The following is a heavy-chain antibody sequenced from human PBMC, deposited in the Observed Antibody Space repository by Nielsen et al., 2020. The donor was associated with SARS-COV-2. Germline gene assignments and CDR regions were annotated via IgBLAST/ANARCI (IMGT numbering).Heavy chain of an antibody. D-gene: IGHD6-19*01. CDR1: GFTFSSYA. J-gene: IGHJ5*02. CDR3: AKAGAVAGNWFDP. Sequence: GESLKISCAASGFTFSSYAMSWVRQAPGKGLEWVVVISYDGSDKYYADSVKGRFTISRDNSKNTLYLQMNSLRAEDTAVYYCAKAGAVAGNWFDPWGQGTLVTVSS. CDR2: ISYDGSDK. V-gene: IGHV3-30*18.